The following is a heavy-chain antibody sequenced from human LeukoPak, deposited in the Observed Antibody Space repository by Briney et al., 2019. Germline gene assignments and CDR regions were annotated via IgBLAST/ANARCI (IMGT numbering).Heavy chain of an antibody. Sequence: GGSLRLSCAASGFTFSSSAMHWVRQAPGKGLEWVAVISVYESHKYYADSVKGRFTLSRDNSKNTLYLQMNSLTTEDTAVYYCAKDQGTGFSDFDYWGQGTLVTVSS. V-gene: IGHV3-30*18. CDR1: GFTFSSSA. CDR2: ISVYESHK. CDR3: AKDQGTGFSDFDY. J-gene: IGHJ4*02. D-gene: IGHD6-19*01.